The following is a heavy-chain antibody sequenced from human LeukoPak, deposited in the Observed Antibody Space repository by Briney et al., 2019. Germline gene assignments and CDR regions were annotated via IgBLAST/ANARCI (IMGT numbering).Heavy chain of an antibody. CDR1: GYTLTELS. Sequence: GASVKVSCKASGYTLTELSMHWVRQAPGQGREWMGWINPNSGGTNYAQKFQGRLTMTRDTSISTAYMELSRLRSDDTAVYYCARKTGYSSSCDYYFDYWGQGTLVTVSS. D-gene: IGHD6-13*01. CDR3: ARKTGYSSSCDYYFDY. CDR2: INPNSGGT. J-gene: IGHJ4*02. V-gene: IGHV1-2*02.